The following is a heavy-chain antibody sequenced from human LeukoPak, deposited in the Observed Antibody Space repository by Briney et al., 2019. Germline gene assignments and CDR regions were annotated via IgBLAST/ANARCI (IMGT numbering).Heavy chain of an antibody. D-gene: IGHD6-19*01. CDR3: ARAAFGPPYLIAVAGNETFDY. Sequence: PSETLSLTCTVSGGSISSGGYYWSWIRQHPGKGLEWIGYIYYSGSTYYNPSLKSRVTISVDTSKNQFSLKLSSVTAADTAVYYCARAAFGPPYLIAVAGNETFDYWGQGTLVTVSS. V-gene: IGHV4-31*03. CDR1: GGSISSGGYY. J-gene: IGHJ4*02. CDR2: IYYSGST.